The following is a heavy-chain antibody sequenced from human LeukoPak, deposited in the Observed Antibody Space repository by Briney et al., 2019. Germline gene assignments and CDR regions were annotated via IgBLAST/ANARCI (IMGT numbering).Heavy chain of an antibody. D-gene: IGHD2-2*02. CDR2: ISGSGGST. Sequence: GGSLRLSCAASGFTFSSYAMSWVRQAPGKGLEWVSAISGSGGSTYYADSVKGRFTISRDNSKNTLYLQMNSLRAEDTAVYYCAKDLGEGVPAAIDAFDIWGQGTMVTVSS. V-gene: IGHV3-23*01. CDR1: GFTFSSYA. CDR3: AKDLGEGVPAAIDAFDI. J-gene: IGHJ3*02.